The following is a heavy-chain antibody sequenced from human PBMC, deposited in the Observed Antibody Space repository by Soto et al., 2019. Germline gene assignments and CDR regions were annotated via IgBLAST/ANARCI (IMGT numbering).Heavy chain of an antibody. V-gene: IGHV3-23*01. J-gene: IGHJ4*02. Sequence: PGGSLRLSCAASGFTFSSYAMSWVRQAPGKGLEWVSAISGSGGSTYYADSVKGRFTISRDNSKNTLYLQMNSLRAEDTAVYYCAKSLGYYGSGSLGLDYWGQGTLVTVSS. D-gene: IGHD3-10*01. CDR2: ISGSGGST. CDR1: GFTFSSYA. CDR3: AKSLGYYGSGSLGLDY.